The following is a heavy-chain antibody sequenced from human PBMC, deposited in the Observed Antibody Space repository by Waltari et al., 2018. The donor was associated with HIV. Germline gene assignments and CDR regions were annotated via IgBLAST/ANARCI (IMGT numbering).Heavy chain of an antibody. CDR3: ASASRDTAMGAFDI. Sequence: QVQPVQSGAEVKKPGSSVKVSCKASGGTFSNSAINWVRQAPGQGLEWMGGMIPIFGSPNYAQKFQGRVTITADESTSTVYMKLSSLRSEDTALYYCASASRDTAMGAFDIWGQGTMVTVSS. V-gene: IGHV1-69*01. CDR1: GGTFSNSA. J-gene: IGHJ3*02. D-gene: IGHD5-18*01. CDR2: MIPIFGSP.